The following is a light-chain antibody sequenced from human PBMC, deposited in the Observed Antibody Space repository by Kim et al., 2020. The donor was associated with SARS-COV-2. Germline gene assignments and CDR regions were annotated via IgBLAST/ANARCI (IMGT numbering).Light chain of an antibody. J-gene: IGKJ1*01. CDR3: QHFNNYPHWT. CDR1: QGISTA. CDR2: DAS. V-gene: IGKV1D-13*01. Sequence: SVGDRVTSTCRASQGISTALAWYQQIPGKAPKLLIYDASSLQSGVPSRFSGSGSGTDFTLTISSLQPEDFATYYCQHFNNYPHWTFGQGTKVDIK.